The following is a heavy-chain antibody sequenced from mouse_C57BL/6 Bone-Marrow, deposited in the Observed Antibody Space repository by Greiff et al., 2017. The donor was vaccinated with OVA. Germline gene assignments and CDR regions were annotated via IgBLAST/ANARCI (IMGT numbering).Heavy chain of an antibody. CDR2: INSDGGST. CDR1: EYEFPSPD. Sequence: DVQLVESGGGLVQPGESLKLSCESNEYEFPSPDMSWVRKTPEKRLELVAAINSDGGSTYYPDTMERRFIISRDTTKKTLYLQMSSLRSEDTALYYCASPSIVTTRYYAMDYWGQGTAVTVSS. CDR3: ASPSIVTTRYYAMDY. V-gene: IGHV5-2*01. D-gene: IGHD2-5*01. J-gene: IGHJ4*01.